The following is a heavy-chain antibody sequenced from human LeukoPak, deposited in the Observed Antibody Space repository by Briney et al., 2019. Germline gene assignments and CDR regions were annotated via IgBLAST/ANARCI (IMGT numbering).Heavy chain of an antibody. D-gene: IGHD5-12*01. CDR2: IKQDGGEK. Sequence: GGSLSLSCIASGFSFISYWMTWVRQAAGKGLDWLANIKQDGGEKYYVDSVKGRFTISRDNAKNSLSLQMNSLRAEDTALYYCARDVDANYWGQGTLVTVSS. J-gene: IGHJ4*02. CDR1: GFSFISYW. V-gene: IGHV3-7*01. CDR3: ARDVDANY.